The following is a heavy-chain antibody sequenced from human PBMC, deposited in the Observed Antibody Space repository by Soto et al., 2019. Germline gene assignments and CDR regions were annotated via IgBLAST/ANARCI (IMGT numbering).Heavy chain of an antibody. CDR3: ARVPGIVGATTPLIRSYYFDY. J-gene: IGHJ4*02. Sequence: ASVKVSCKASGYTFTSYGISWVRQAPGQGLEWMGWISAYSGNTNYAQKLQGRVTMTTDTSTSTAYMELRSLRSDDTAVYYCARVPGIVGATTPLIRSYYFDYWGQGTLVTVSS. D-gene: IGHD1-26*01. V-gene: IGHV1-18*01. CDR1: GYTFTSYG. CDR2: ISAYSGNT.